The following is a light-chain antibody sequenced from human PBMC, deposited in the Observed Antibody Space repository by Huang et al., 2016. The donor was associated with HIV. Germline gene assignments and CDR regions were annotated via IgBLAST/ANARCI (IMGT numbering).Light chain of an antibody. CDR1: QSLSGW. V-gene: IGKV1-5*03. CDR3: QQLHNSPYT. Sequence: DIQMTQSPSTLSASIGDRVTITCRASQSLSGWLAWYQQRPGNAPNLLISKASSLHSGVPPRFSGSGSGTDFILTISSLQPDDFATYYCQQLHNSPYTFGQGTKLEIK. CDR2: KAS. J-gene: IGKJ2*01.